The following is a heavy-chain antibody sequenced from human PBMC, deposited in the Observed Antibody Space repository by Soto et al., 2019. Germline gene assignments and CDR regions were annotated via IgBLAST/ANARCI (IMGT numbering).Heavy chain of an antibody. Sequence: EVQLVESGGGLVQPGRSLRLSCAASGFTFDDYVMHWVRQAPGKGLEWVSGISWNSGSIGYADSVKGRFTISRDNAKNSLYLQMNSLRAEDTALYYCANGLGRFGELLALTRPRLAEVEDAFDIWGQGTMVTVSS. D-gene: IGHD3-10*01. CDR1: GFTFDDYV. CDR2: ISWNSGSI. V-gene: IGHV3-9*01. CDR3: ANGLGRFGELLALTRPRLAEVEDAFDI. J-gene: IGHJ3*02.